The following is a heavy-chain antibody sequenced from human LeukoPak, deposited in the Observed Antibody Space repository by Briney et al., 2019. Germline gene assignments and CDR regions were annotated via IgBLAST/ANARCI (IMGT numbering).Heavy chain of an antibody. CDR3: ARRGSKKSRSGSYRY. Sequence: SETLSLTCAVYGGSFSGYYWSWIRQPPGQGLEWIGEITHSGSTTYNPSLKSRVTISVDTSKNQFSLKLSSVTAADTAVYYCARRGSKKSRSGSYRYWGQGTLVTDSS. V-gene: IGHV4-34*01. CDR2: ITHSGST. J-gene: IGHJ4*02. D-gene: IGHD3-10*01. CDR1: GGSFSGYY.